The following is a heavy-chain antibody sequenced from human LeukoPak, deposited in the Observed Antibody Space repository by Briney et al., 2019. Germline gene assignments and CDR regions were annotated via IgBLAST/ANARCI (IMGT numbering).Heavy chain of an antibody. D-gene: IGHD6-19*01. V-gene: IGHV3-30*18. J-gene: IGHJ5*02. CDR3: AKAGYSSGWSFTP. CDR2: ISYDGSNK. Sequence: GGSLRLSCAASGFTFSSYSMHWVRQAPGKGLEWVAVISYDGSNKYYADSVKGRFTISRDNSKNTLYLQMNSLRAEDTAVYYCAKAGYSSGWSFTPWGQGTLVTVSS. CDR1: GFTFSSYS.